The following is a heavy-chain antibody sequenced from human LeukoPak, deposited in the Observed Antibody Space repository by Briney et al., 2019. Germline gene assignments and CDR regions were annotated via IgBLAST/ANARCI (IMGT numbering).Heavy chain of an antibody. J-gene: IGHJ4*02. D-gene: IGHD4-17*01. CDR2: ISDRGGIK. Sequence: PGGSLRLSCAASGFIFSSYEMNWVRQAPGKGLEWVSDISDRGGIKNYADSVKGRFTISRDNSNNTLYLQMNSLRAEDTAVYFCAKKQTTTVTTLDYWGQGTLVTVSS. CDR1: GFIFSSYE. V-gene: IGHV3-23*01. CDR3: AKKQTTTVTTLDY.